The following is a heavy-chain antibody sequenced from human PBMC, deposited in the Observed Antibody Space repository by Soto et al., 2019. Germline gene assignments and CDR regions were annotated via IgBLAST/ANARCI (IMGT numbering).Heavy chain of an antibody. Sequence: QVQLVQSGPEVKKPGASVKVSCKTSGYTFTSYGITWVRQAPGQGLEWMGWINTDKGKTNYAQKFQGRVTMTTDTSTSTAEMELRSLRSGDTAVYYCATRSPAFDYWGQGTLVTVSS. V-gene: IGHV1-18*01. J-gene: IGHJ4*02. CDR3: ATRSPAFDY. CDR2: INTDKGKT. CDR1: GYTFTSYG.